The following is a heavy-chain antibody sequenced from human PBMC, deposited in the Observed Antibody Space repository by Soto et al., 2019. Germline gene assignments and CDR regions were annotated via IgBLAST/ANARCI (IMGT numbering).Heavy chain of an antibody. D-gene: IGHD2-15*01. Sequence: QVQLVQSGAEVKKPGASVKVSCKASGYTFTSYGISWVRQAPGQGLEWRGWSSAYNGNTNYAQKLQGRVTMTTDTSTSTAYMELRSLRSADTAVYYCARTDCSGGSCFHYYYLAVWGKGTTVTVSS. CDR2: SSAYNGNT. J-gene: IGHJ6*03. V-gene: IGHV1-18*01. CDR1: GYTFTSYG. CDR3: ARTDCSGGSCFHYYYLAV.